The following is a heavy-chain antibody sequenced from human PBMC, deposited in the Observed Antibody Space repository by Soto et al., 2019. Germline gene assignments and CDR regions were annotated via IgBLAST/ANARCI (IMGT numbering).Heavy chain of an antibody. V-gene: IGHV4-31*03. D-gene: IGHD4-17*01. Sequence: SETLSLTCTVSGGSISSGGYYWSWIRQHPGKGLEWIGYIYYSGSTYYNPSLKSRVTISVDTSKNQFSLKLSSVTAADTAVYYCARAGVEDYGDYDYYYYGMDVWGQGTTVTVSS. J-gene: IGHJ6*02. CDR3: ARAGVEDYGDYDYYYYGMDV. CDR2: IYYSGST. CDR1: GGSISSGGYY.